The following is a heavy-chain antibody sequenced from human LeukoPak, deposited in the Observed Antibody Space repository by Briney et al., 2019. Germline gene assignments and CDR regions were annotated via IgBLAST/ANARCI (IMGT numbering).Heavy chain of an antibody. D-gene: IGHD3-3*01. CDR2: ISYDGSNK. V-gene: IGHV3-30-3*01. J-gene: IGHJ4*02. CDR1: GFTFSSYA. CDR3: ARQEQLRFLEWPNHFGY. Sequence: GGSLRLSCAASGFTFSSYAMHWVRQAPGKGLEWVAVISYDGSNKYYADSVKGRFTISRDNSKNTLYLQMNSLRAEDTAVYYCARQEQLRFLEWPNHFGYWGQGTLVTVSS.